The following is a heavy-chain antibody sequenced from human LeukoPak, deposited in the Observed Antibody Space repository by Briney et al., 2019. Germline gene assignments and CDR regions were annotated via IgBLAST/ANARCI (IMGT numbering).Heavy chain of an antibody. J-gene: IGHJ4*02. CDR1: GYTFTTYP. V-gene: IGHV1-3*01. D-gene: IGHD3-10*01. CDR2: INAGSGDT. Sequence: ASVKVSCKASGYTFTTYPIHWVRQAPGQRLEWMGWINAGSGDTKYSQTFQGRVTINSDTSASTAYMDLSSLTSEDTAVYYCASLLGVRGIIRYYFDYWGQGTLVTVSS. CDR3: ASLLGVRGIIRYYFDY.